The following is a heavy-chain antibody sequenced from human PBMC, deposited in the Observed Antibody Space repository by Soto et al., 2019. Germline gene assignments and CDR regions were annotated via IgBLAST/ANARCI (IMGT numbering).Heavy chain of an antibody. CDR3: ARGDGNYYYAMDV. CDR2: IIPTGGNT. J-gene: IGHJ6*02. Sequence: ASVKVSCKASGYTFTSYYMHWVRQAPGQGLEWMGLIIPTGGNTIYAQKFQGRVTMTRDTSTSTVYMDPSSLRSEDTAVYYCARGDGNYYYAMDVWGQGTTVTVSS. CDR1: GYTFTSYY. V-gene: IGHV1-46*01.